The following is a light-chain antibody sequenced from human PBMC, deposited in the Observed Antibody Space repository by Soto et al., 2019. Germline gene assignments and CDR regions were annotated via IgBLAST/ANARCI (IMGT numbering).Light chain of an antibody. CDR2: KAS. J-gene: IGKJ1*01. V-gene: IGKV1-5*03. Sequence: DIQMTQSPSTLSASVGDRVTITCRASQTISSWLAWYQQKLEKAPKLLIYKASSLEGGVPSRFSGSGSGTEFTLTISSLQPDDSATYYCQQYNGTFGQGTKVEVK. CDR1: QTISSW. CDR3: QQYNGT.